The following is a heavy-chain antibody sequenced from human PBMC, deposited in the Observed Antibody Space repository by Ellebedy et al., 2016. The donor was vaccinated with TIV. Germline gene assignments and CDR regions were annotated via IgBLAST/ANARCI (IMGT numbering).Heavy chain of an antibody. CDR3: ARGPGDYTDFDF. CDR2: LYYSGST. J-gene: IGHJ4*02. D-gene: IGHD4-17*01. V-gene: IGHV4-59*08. Sequence: MPSETLSLTCTVSGGSISSYYWSWIRQPPGKGLEWIGYLYYSGSTYYSPSLKSRVTISVDTSKNQFSLKLSSVTAADTAVYYCARGPGDYTDFDFWGQGTLVTVSS. CDR1: GGSISSYY.